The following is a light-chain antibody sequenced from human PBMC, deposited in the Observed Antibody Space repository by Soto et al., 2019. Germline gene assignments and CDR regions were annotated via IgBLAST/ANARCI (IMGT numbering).Light chain of an antibody. CDR1: SSNIGSNT. V-gene: IGLV1-44*01. CDR2: SNN. CDR3: AAWDDSLNGLV. J-gene: IGLJ2*01. Sequence: QSVLTQPPSASGTPGQRVPISCSGSSSNIGSNTVNWYQQLPGTAPKLLIYSNNQRPSGVPDRFSGSKSGTSASLAISGLQSEYEADYYCAAWDDSLNGLVFGGGTKLTVL.